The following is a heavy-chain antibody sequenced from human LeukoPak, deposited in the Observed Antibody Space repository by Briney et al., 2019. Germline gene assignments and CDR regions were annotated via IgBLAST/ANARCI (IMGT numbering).Heavy chain of an antibody. CDR1: GYSFTSYW. CDR2: IYPGDSDT. V-gene: IGHV5-51*01. CDR3: AGRITIFGVAGDAFDI. Sequence: GESLKISCKGSGYSFTSYWIGWVRQMPGKGLEWMGIIYPGDSDTRYSPSFQGQVTISDDKSISTAYLQWSSLKASDTAMYYCAGRITIFGVAGDAFDIWGQGTMVTVSS. D-gene: IGHD3-3*01. J-gene: IGHJ3*02.